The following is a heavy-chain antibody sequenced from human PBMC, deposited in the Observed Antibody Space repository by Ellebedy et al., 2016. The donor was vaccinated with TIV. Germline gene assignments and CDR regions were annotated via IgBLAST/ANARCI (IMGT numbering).Heavy chain of an antibody. J-gene: IGHJ3*02. Sequence: GSLRLSXTVSGGSISSYYWSWIRQPPGKGLEWIGYIYYSGSTNYNPSLKSRVTISVDTSKNQFSLKLSSVTAADTAVYYCARDLDSSGYQDDAFDIWGQGTMVTVSS. CDR1: GGSISSYY. CDR2: IYYSGST. D-gene: IGHD3-22*01. CDR3: ARDLDSSGYQDDAFDI. V-gene: IGHV4-59*01.